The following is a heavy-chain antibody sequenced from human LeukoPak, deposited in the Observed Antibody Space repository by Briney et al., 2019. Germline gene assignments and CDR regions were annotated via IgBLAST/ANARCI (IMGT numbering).Heavy chain of an antibody. D-gene: IGHD5-18*01. CDR3: ARLSGDKRGYSYGWPINY. CDR1: GGSISNSSYY. V-gene: IGHV4-39*01. J-gene: IGHJ4*02. CDR2: IYYSGST. Sequence: PSETLSLTCTVSGGSISNSSYYWGWIRQPPGKGLEWIGTIYYSGSTYYNPSLKSRVTISVDTSKNQFSLKLNSVTATDTAMYYCARLSGDKRGYSYGWPINYWGQGTLVTVSS.